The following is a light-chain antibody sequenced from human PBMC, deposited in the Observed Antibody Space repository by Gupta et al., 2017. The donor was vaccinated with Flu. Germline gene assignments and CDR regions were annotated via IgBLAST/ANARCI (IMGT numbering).Light chain of an antibody. V-gene: IGLV2-14*01. Sequence: QSALTQPASVSGSPAQSNTISCTGTSNDVGGYNFVSWYQQHPGKAPKLMFYEVSDRPSGVSNRFACSKSGTTALPTISGLQADEEAYYYGSSKRSSSALAIFGGGTRLTVL. CDR3: SSKRSSSALAI. CDR2: EVS. CDR1: SNDVGGYNF. J-gene: IGLJ2*01.